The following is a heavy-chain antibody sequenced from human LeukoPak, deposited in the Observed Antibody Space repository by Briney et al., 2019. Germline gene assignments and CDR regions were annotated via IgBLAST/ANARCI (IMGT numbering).Heavy chain of an antibody. J-gene: IGHJ4*02. CDR2: ISGSGGST. CDR1: GFTFSTNA. D-gene: IGHD6-19*01. Sequence: GGSLRLPCAASGFTFSTNAMSWVRQAPGKGPEWVSAISGSGGSTSYADSVKGRFTISRDNSKNTLFLQINSLRAEDTAVYYCAKRSVSSGFYYYFDYWGQGTLVTVSS. V-gene: IGHV3-23*01. CDR3: AKRSVSSGFYYYFDY.